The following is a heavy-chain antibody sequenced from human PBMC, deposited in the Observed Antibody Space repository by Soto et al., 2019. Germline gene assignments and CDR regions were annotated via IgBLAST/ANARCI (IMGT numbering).Heavy chain of an antibody. CDR3: ARTPLRFLEWSHSPDFDY. J-gene: IGHJ4*02. D-gene: IGHD3-3*01. Sequence: GGSLRLSCAASGFTVSSNYMSWVRQAPGKGLEWVSVIYSGGSTYYADSVKGRFTISRDNSKNTLYLQMNSLRAEDTAVYYCARTPLRFLEWSHSPDFDYWGQGTLVTVSS. CDR2: IYSGGST. CDR1: GFTVSSNY. V-gene: IGHV3-66*01.